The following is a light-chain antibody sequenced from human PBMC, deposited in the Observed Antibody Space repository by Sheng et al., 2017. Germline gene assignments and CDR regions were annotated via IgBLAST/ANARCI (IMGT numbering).Light chain of an antibody. Sequence: LTQPPSASGTPGQRVTISCSGSSSNIGSNTVNWYQHLPGTAPKLLIYSNNQRPSGVPDRFSASKSGTSASLAISGLQSEDEADYYCAAWIDSLNGWVFGGGTKLTVL. CDR1: SSNIGSNT. V-gene: IGLV1-44*01. CDR3: AAWIDSLNGWV. J-gene: IGLJ3*02. CDR2: SNN.